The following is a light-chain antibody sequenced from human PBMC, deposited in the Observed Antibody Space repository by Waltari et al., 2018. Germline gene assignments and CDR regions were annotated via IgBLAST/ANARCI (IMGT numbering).Light chain of an antibody. CDR3: TSYTRSTTWV. V-gene: IGLV2-14*01. CDR1: SSAVGFYYP. Sequence: QSALTQPASVSASPGPAVTISCTGSSSAVGFYYPPSWYQQHPGKLPKLMIYKVTNRPSGVSNRFSGSKSGNTASLTISGLQAEDEADYYCTSYTRSTTWVFGGGTKLTVL. CDR2: KVT. J-gene: IGLJ3*02.